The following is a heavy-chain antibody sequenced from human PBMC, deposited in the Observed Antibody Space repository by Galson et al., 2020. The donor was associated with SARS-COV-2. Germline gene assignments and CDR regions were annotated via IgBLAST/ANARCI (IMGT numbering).Heavy chain of an antibody. CDR1: GFTFSSYW. CDR3: AREGVLRYFDWTLYYYGMDV. V-gene: IGHV3-74*01. J-gene: IGHJ6*02. Sequence: GGSLRLSCAASGFTFSSYWMHWVRQAPGKGLVWVSRINSDGSSTSYADSVKGRFTISRDNAKNTLYLQMNSLRAEDTAVYYCAREGVLRYFDWTLYYYGMDVWGQGTTVTVSS. D-gene: IGHD3-9*01. CDR2: INSDGSST.